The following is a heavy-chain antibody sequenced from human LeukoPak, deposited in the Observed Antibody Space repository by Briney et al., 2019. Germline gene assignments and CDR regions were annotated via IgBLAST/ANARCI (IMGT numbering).Heavy chain of an antibody. CDR1: GGSISSGGYS. CDR3: ARGPTLD. V-gene: IGHV4-61*08. Sequence: SETLSLTCAVSGGSISSGGYSWSWIRQPPGKGLEWIGYIYYSGSTNYNPSLKSRVTISVDTSKNQFSLKLSSVTAADTAVYYCARGPTLDWGQGTLVTVSS. D-gene: IGHD2/OR15-2a*01. J-gene: IGHJ4*02. CDR2: IYYSGST.